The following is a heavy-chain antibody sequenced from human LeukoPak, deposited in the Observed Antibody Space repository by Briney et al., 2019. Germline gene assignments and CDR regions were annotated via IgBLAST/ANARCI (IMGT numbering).Heavy chain of an antibody. CDR2: ISSSSSYI. J-gene: IGHJ4*02. CDR1: GFTFSSYS. V-gene: IGHV3-21*04. Sequence: GGSLRLSCAASGFTFSSYSMNWVRQAPGKGLEWVSSISSSSSYIYYADSVKGRFTISRDNAKNSLYLQMNSLGSEDTAVYYCATAYSDGYNPYFDYWGQGTLVTVSS. CDR3: ATAYSDGYNPYFDY. D-gene: IGHD5-24*01.